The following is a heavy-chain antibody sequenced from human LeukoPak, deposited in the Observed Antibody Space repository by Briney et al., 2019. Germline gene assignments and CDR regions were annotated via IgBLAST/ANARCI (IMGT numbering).Heavy chain of an antibody. V-gene: IGHV3-30*18. J-gene: IGHJ4*02. CDR2: VGNDGDIK. D-gene: IGHD6-19*01. Sequence: GRSLRLSCAASGFTFSTYGMHWVRQAPGKGLEWVAVVGNDGDIKYYADSVKGRFTISRDNSKNTLYLQTNSLRVEDTAVYYCAKEPAPYRSGLYWIHWGQGTLVTVSS. CDR1: GFTFSTYG. CDR3: AKEPAPYRSGLYWIH.